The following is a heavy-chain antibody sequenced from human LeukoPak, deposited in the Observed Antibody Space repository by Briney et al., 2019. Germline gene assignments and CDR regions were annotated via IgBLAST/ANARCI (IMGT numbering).Heavy chain of an antibody. CDR3: ARRAQRHYYDSSGYYSLDY. V-gene: IGHV3-7*01. CDR1: GFTFSSYW. D-gene: IGHD3-22*01. J-gene: IGHJ4*02. CDR2: INQDGSEK. Sequence: PGGSLRLSCAASGFTFSSYWMTWVRQAPGKGLEWVANINQDGSEKYYVDSVKGRFTISRDNPKNSLYLQMSGLSAEYTAVYYCARRAQRHYYDSSGYYSLDYWGQGTLVTVSS.